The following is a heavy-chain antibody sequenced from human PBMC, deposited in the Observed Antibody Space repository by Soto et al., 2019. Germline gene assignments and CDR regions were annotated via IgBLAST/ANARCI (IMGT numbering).Heavy chain of an antibody. CDR1: GYSISSGYN. D-gene: IGHD6-13*01. Sequence: SETLSLTCAVSGYSISSGYNWGWIRQPPGKGLEWIASMYHSGSTYYNPSLKSRVTISVDTSKNQVSLNLSSVTAADTAVYYCARGGSAYSSGWCYFDYWGQGTLVTVSS. V-gene: IGHV4-38-2*01. CDR2: MYHSGST. CDR3: ARGGSAYSSGWCYFDY. J-gene: IGHJ4*02.